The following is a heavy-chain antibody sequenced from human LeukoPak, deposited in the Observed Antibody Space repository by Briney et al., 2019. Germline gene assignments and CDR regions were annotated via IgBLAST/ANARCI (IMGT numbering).Heavy chain of an antibody. CDR2: ISYDGSNK. CDR1: GFTFSSYG. J-gene: IGHJ4*02. D-gene: IGHD5-12*01. CDR3: AKDSGEWLLYDYFDY. V-gene: IGHV3-30*18. Sequence: GRSLRLSCAASGFTFSSYGMHWVRQAPGKGLEWVAVISYDGSNKYYADSVKGRFTISRDNSKNTLYLQMNSLRAEDTAVYYCAKDSGEWLLYDYFDYWGQGTLVTVSS.